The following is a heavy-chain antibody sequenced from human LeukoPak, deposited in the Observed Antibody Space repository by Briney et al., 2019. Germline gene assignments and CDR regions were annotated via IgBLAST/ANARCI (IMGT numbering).Heavy chain of an antibody. CDR1: GFSFRSYW. D-gene: IGHD3-10*01. V-gene: IGHV3-7*01. CDR2: IKPDGSEK. Sequence: GGSLRLSCAASGFSFRSYWISWVPQAPGKGLEWVANIKPDGSEKNYVDSVKGRFTISRDNAKNSLFLQMDGLRAEDTALYYCARDCCASGSHDYWGQGTLVTVSS. CDR3: ARDCCASGSHDY. J-gene: IGHJ4*02.